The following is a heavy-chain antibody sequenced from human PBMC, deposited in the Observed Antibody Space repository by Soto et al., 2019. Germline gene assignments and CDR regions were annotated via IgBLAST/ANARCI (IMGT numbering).Heavy chain of an antibody. V-gene: IGHV3-21*01. CDR2: ISSSSSYI. D-gene: IGHD3-22*01. CDR3: ASHPRDSSGYWYYFDY. Sequence: EVQLVESGGGLVKPGGSLRLSCAASGFTFSSYSMNWVRRAPGKGLEWASSISSSSSYIYYADSVKGRFTISRDNAKNSLYLQMNSLRAEDTAVYYCASHPRDSSGYWYYFDYWGQGTLVTVSS. CDR1: GFTFSSYS. J-gene: IGHJ4*02.